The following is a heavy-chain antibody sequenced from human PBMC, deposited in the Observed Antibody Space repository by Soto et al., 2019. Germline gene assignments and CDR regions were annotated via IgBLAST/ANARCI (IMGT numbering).Heavy chain of an antibody. CDR2: IYYSGST. D-gene: IGHD3-16*01. J-gene: IGHJ5*02. V-gene: IGHV4-39*01. Sequence: SETLSLTCTVSVGSISSSSYYWGWIRQPPGKGLEWIGSIYYSGSTYYNPSLKSRVTISVDTSKNQFSLKLSSVTAADTAMYYWARHYPFLGVGLYNWSPPGGRGTGVTVSS. CDR3: ARHYPFLGVGLYNWSPP. CDR1: VGSISSSSYY.